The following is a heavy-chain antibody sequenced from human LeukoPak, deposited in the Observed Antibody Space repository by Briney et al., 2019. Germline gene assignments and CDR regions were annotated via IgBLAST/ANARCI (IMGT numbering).Heavy chain of an antibody. CDR1: GGTFSSYA. J-gene: IGHJ4*02. CDR3: AREKRPYNWNDDALDY. Sequence: SVKVSCKASGGTFSSYAISWVRQAPGQGLEWMRGIIPIFGTANYAQKFQGRVTITADESTSTAYMELSSLRSEDTAVYYCAREKRPYNWNDDALDYWGQGTLVTVSS. D-gene: IGHD1-1*01. V-gene: IGHV1-69*13. CDR2: IIPIFGTA.